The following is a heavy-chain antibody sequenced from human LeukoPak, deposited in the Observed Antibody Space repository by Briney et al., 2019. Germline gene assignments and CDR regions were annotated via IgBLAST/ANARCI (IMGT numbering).Heavy chain of an antibody. CDR2: INWNGGIT. V-gene: IGHV3-20*04. CDR3: ARLTNTYYCHYMDV. Sequence: GGSLRLSCAASGFTFDDHGMAWFRQPPGRGLEWGSGINWNGGITDYADSVQGRFTISRDNAKKSLYLQMHSLSAEDTALYYCARLTNTYYCHYMDVWGKGTTVTVSS. CDR1: GFTFDDHG. D-gene: IGHD3-10*01. J-gene: IGHJ6*03.